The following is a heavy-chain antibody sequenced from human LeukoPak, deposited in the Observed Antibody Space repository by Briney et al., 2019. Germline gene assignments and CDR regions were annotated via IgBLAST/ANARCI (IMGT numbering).Heavy chain of an antibody. CDR1: GFTFSSYG. Sequence: GRSLRLSCAASGFTFSSYGMHWVRQAPGKGLEWVAVIWYDGSNKYYADSVKGRFTISRDNSKNTLYLQMNSLRAEDTAVYYCARVSTYYDFWGGWTDYYYGMDVWGQGTTVTVSS. D-gene: IGHD3-3*01. V-gene: IGHV3-33*01. CDR2: IWYDGSNK. J-gene: IGHJ6*02. CDR3: ARVSTYYDFWGGWTDYYYGMDV.